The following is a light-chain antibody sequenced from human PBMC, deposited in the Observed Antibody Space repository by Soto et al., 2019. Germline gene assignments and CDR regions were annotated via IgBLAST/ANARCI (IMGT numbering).Light chain of an antibody. J-gene: IGKJ1*01. CDR3: HQYDRSPRT. Sequence: EIGLTQSPGTLSLSPGEKATLSCRASQAVRSNYLAWYQQKPGQAPRLVMFAASSAGTGIPDRFSGGGSGTDFTLTISRLEPEDFAVYYCHQYDRSPRTFGQGTKVEIK. CDR1: QAVRSNY. V-gene: IGKV3-20*01. CDR2: AAS.